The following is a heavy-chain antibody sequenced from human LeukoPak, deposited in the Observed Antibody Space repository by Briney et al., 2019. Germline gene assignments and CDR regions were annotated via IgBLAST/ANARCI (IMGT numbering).Heavy chain of an antibody. D-gene: IGHD2-15*01. CDR2: MKEGGSDE. Sequence: PSETLSLTCTVSDGPIRDSLYSWGWIPQPPGKGLECVANMKEGGSDEYYVDSVKGRFSITRDIAKNSLYLQMNSLRAEDTAVYYCARDWVAGNPYHAFDLWGKGTMVTVSS. CDR1: DGPIRDSLYS. V-gene: IGHV3-7*01. CDR3: ARDWVAGNPYHAFDL. J-gene: IGHJ3*01.